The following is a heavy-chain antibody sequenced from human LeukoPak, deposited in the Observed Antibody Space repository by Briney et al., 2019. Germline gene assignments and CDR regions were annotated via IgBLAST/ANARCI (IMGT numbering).Heavy chain of an antibody. Sequence: GGSLRLSCAASGFTVNNSWMSWVRQHPGKGLEWVGRVKSKTDGRQTDYAAPVKGRFAISRDDSKNTLYLEMNSLRTEHTAVYYCLTATRIAAAGYWFDPWGQLTLVTVSS. CDR3: LTATRIAAAGYWFDP. D-gene: IGHD6-6*01. J-gene: IGHJ5*02. V-gene: IGHV3-15*01. CDR1: GFTVNNSW. CDR2: VKSKTDGRQT.